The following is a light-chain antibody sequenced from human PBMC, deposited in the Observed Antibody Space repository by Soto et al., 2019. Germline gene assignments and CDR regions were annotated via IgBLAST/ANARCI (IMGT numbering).Light chain of an antibody. Sequence: QSALTQPASVSGSPGQSITISCSGSSSDIGAYNHVAWFQQFPGKTPKLVIYSVSDRPSGVSYRFSCSKSGNTASLTISGLQADDEADYYCISYTVSRSYVFGTGTKVTVL. CDR2: SVS. CDR1: SSDIGAYNH. V-gene: IGLV2-14*01. CDR3: ISYTVSRSYV. J-gene: IGLJ1*01.